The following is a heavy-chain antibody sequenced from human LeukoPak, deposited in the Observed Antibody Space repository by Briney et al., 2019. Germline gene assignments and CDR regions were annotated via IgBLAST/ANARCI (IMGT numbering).Heavy chain of an antibody. Sequence: PSETLSLTCAVYGGSFSGYSWNWIRQPPVKGLEWIGEINHSGGTNYNPSLKSRVTISVDTSKKQFSLKLSSVTAADTAVYYCARMSSGYPYYFDYWGQGTLVTVSS. J-gene: IGHJ4*02. CDR1: GGSFSGYS. CDR2: INHSGGT. D-gene: IGHD3-22*01. V-gene: IGHV4-34*01. CDR3: ARMSSGYPYYFDY.